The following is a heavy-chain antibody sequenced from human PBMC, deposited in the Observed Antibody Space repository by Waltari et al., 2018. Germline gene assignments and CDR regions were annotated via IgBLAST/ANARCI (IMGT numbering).Heavy chain of an antibody. D-gene: IGHD5-18*01. Sequence: QVQLVQSGAEVKKPGASVKVSCKASGYTFTSYSMHWVRQAPGQGLEWMGIISPRGDSTTYAQSVQGRVTMTRDTSTSTGYMELSSLRSEDTAVYYCARASRYSSGLAYTTWGQGTLVTVSS. CDR2: ISPRGDST. J-gene: IGHJ5*02. CDR3: ARASRYSSGLAYTT. CDR1: GYTFTSYS. V-gene: IGHV1-46*01.